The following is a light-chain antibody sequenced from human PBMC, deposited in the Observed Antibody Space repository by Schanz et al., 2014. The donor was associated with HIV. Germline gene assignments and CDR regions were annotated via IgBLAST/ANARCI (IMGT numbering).Light chain of an antibody. V-gene: IGLV1-47*01. CDR2: RNN. Sequence: QSVLTQPPSASATPGQRVSISCSGSSSNIGANYVYWYHQLPGTAPKLLIYRNNQRPSGVPDRFSGSKSGTSASLAISGLRSEDEADYYCATWDDSLSGVLIGGGTKLTVL. CDR3: ATWDDSLSGVL. CDR1: SSNIGANY. J-gene: IGLJ2*01.